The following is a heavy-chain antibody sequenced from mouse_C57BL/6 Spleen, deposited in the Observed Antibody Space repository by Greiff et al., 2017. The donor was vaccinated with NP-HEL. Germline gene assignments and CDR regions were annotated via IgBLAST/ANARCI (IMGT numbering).Heavy chain of an antibody. J-gene: IGHJ2*01. CDR3: AREGPYGNYVDY. CDR1: GYTFTDYY. D-gene: IGHD2-1*01. Sequence: EVQLQQSGPELVKPGASVKISCKASGYTFTDYYMNWVKQSHGKSLEWIGDINPNNGGTSYNQKFKGKATLTVDKSSSTAYMELRSLTSEDSAVYYCAREGPYGNYVDYWGQGTTLTVSS. V-gene: IGHV1-26*01. CDR2: INPNNGGT.